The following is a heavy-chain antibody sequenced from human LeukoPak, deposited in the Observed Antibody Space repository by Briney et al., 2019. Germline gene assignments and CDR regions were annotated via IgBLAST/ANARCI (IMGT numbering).Heavy chain of an antibody. D-gene: IGHD2-15*01. CDR3: ARGLHCSGGSCYSGFDY. CDR2: INPNSGGT. Sequence: ASVKVSCKASGGTFSSYAISWVRQAPGQGLEWMGRINPNSGGTNYAQKFQGRVTMTRDTSISTAYMELSRLRSDDTAVYYCARGLHCSGGSCYSGFDYWSQGTLVTVSS. V-gene: IGHV1-2*06. CDR1: GGTFSSYA. J-gene: IGHJ4*02.